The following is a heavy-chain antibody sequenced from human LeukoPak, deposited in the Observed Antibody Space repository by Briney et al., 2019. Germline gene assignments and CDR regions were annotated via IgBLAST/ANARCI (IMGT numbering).Heavy chain of an antibody. V-gene: IGHV4-59*01. CDR3: ARDRGYSYTDY. CDR1: GGSISSYY. CDR2: IYYSRST. J-gene: IGHJ4*02. Sequence: SETLSLTCTVSGGSISSYYWSWIRQPPGKGLEWIGYIYYSRSTNYNPSLKSRVTISVDTSKNQFSLKLSSVTTADTAVYYCARDRGYSYTDYWGQGTLVTVSS. D-gene: IGHD5-18*01.